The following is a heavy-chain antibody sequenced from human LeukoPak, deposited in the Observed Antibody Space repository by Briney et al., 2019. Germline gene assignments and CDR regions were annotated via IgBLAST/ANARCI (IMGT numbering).Heavy chain of an antibody. CDR2: ISAYNGNT. Sequence: ASVKVSCKASGYTFTSYGISWVRQAPGQGLEWMGWISAYNGNTNYAQKLQGRVTMTTDTSTSTAYMELRSLRSDDTAVYYCARVGQYYGSGSYLVYWGQGTLVTVSS. J-gene: IGHJ4*02. CDR1: GYTFTSYG. CDR3: ARVGQYYGSGSYLVY. D-gene: IGHD3-10*01. V-gene: IGHV1-18*01.